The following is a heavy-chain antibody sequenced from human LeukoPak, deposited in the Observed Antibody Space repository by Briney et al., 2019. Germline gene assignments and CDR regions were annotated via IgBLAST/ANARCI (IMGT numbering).Heavy chain of an antibody. V-gene: IGHV4-39*01. J-gene: IGHJ4*02. Sequence: SETLSLTCIVSGGSISSSRYYWGWIRQPPGKGLEWIGSIYYSGTTYYNLSLKSRVTISVDTSKNQFSLNLSSVTAADTAVYYCVHSGSYYGYYFDYWGQGILVTVSS. CDR3: VHSGSYYGYYFDY. D-gene: IGHD1-26*01. CDR2: IYYSGTT. CDR1: GGSISSSRYY.